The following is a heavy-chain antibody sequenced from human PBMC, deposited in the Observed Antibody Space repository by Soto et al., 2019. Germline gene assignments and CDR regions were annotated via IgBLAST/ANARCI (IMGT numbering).Heavy chain of an antibody. CDR1: GFTFSSYA. V-gene: IGHV3-23*01. Sequence: GGSLRLSCAASGFTFSSYAMSWVRQAPGKGLEWVSAISGSGGSTYYADSVKGRFTISRDNSKNTLYLQMNSLRAEDTAVYYCAKMRAVIPKSSNDYWGQGTLVTVSS. CDR3: AKMRAVIPKSSNDY. CDR2: ISGSGGST. J-gene: IGHJ4*02. D-gene: IGHD3-16*02.